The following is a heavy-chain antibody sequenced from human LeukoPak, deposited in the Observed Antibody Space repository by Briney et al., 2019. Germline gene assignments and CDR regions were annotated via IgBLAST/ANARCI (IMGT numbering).Heavy chain of an antibody. Sequence: SQTLSLTCAISGDSVSNDNAAWNWIRQAPSRGLEWLGRTYYRSRWLNDYVISVRGRITVSPDTSNNQFSLQLNSVTPEDTAVYYCAKSGKYYFDYWGQGTLVTVSS. D-gene: IGHD1-26*01. CDR2: TYYRSRWLN. CDR1: GDSVSNDNAA. CDR3: AKSGKYYFDY. V-gene: IGHV6-1*01. J-gene: IGHJ4*02.